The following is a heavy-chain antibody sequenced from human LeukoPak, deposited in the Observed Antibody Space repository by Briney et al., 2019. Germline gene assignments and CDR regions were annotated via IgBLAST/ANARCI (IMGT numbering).Heavy chain of an antibody. CDR2: ISGSGSTI. V-gene: IGHV3-11*04. CDR3: ARVRAGYCSGGSCYTIDY. CDR1: GFTFSDYY. J-gene: IGHJ4*02. Sequence: GGSLRLSCAASGFTFSDYYMSWIRQAPGKGLEWVSYISGSGSTIYYADSVKGRFTISRDNAKNSLYLQMNSLRAEDTAVYYCARVRAGYCSGGSCYTIDYWGQGTLVTVSS. D-gene: IGHD2-15*01.